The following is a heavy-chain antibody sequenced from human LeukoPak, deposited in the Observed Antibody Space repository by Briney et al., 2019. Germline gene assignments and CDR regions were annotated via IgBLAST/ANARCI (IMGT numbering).Heavy chain of an antibody. CDR3: ARVAYQLLILGWFDP. Sequence: GGSLRLSCAASGFTFSSYAMHWVRQAPGKGLEWVAVISYDGSNKYYADSVKGRFTISRDNSKNTLYLQMNSLRAEDTAVYYCARVAYQLLILGWFDPWGQGTLVTVSS. CDR1: GFTFSSYA. CDR2: ISYDGSNK. D-gene: IGHD2-2*01. V-gene: IGHV3-30-3*01. J-gene: IGHJ5*02.